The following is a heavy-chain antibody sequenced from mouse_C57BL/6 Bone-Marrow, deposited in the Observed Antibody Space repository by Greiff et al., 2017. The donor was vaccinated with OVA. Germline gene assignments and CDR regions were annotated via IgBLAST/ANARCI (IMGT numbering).Heavy chain of an antibody. D-gene: IGHD1-1*01. CDR3: ARYRTTVVALYYFDY. CDR2: IRNKANGYTT. V-gene: IGHV7-3*01. J-gene: IGHJ2*01. CDR1: GFTFTDYY. Sequence: DVMLVESGGGLVQPGGSLSLSCAASGFTFTDYYMSWVRQPPGKALEWLGFIRNKANGYTTEYSASVKGRFTISRDNYQSILYLQMNALRAEDSATDYCARYRTTVVALYYFDYWGQGTTLTVSS.